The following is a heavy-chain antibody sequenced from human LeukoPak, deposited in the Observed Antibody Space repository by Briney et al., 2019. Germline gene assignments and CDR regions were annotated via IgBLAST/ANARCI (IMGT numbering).Heavy chain of an antibody. J-gene: IGHJ1*01. Sequence: GGSLRLSCAVSGFTFSNGWMSWVRQAPGKGLEWVGRIKRETDGGTIDYAAPVKGRFTISRDDSRNTLYLQMDSLKIEDTAVYYCTTDRYYDNSELQFQHWGQGTLVTVSS. CDR3: TTDRYYDNSELQFQH. CDR1: GFTFSNGW. V-gene: IGHV3-15*01. CDR2: IKRETDGGTI. D-gene: IGHD3-22*01.